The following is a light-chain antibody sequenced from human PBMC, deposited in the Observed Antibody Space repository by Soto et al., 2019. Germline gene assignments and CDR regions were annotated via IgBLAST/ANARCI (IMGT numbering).Light chain of an antibody. CDR1: SSDVGGYNY. CDR2: DVT. CDR3: SSYRRGSTYV. V-gene: IGLV2-14*03. J-gene: IGLJ1*01. Sequence: QSVLTQPASVSGSPGQSITVSCTGTSSDVGGYNYVSWYQQHPGKAPRLLIYDVTNRPSGVSNRFSGSKSGNTASLTISGLQAEDEADYYCSSYRRGSTYVFGTGTKGHRP.